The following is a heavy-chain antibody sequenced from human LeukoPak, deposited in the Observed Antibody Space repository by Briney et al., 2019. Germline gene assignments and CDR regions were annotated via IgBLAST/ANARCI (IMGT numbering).Heavy chain of an antibody. CDR2: ISFSVNTK. V-gene: IGHV3-48*04. Sequence: GGSLRLSCAASGFTFSDYSMNWVRQAPGKGLEWVSYISFSVNTKYYGDSVKGRFTISRDDAKNSLYLHMDSLRAEDTAVYYCARGAYSSGWAYFDHWGQGTLVTVSS. D-gene: IGHD6-19*01. CDR3: ARGAYSSGWAYFDH. J-gene: IGHJ4*02. CDR1: GFTFSDYS.